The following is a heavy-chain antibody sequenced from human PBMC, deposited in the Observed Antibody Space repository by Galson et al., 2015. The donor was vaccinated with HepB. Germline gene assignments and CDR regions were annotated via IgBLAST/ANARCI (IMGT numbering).Heavy chain of an antibody. D-gene: IGHD1-26*01. CDR1: GFTFDDYA. CDR3: AKDTIAGYFRGGTDH. CDR2: ISWNSGSV. Sequence: SLRLSCAASGFTFDDYAMHWVRQAPGKGLEWVSGISWNSGSVGYADSVKGRFTISRDNAKNSLYLQMNSLRADDTALYYCAKDTIAGYFRGGTDHWGQGTLVTVPS. J-gene: IGHJ4*02. V-gene: IGHV3-9*01.